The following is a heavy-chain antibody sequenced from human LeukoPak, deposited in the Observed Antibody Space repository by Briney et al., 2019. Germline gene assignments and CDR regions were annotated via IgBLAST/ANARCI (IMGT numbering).Heavy chain of an antibody. CDR1: GFAFSTYN. CDR3: ARGRPHGNDY. Sequence: GGSLRLSCAASGFAFSTYNMHWVRQAPGKGLEWVAVISYDGRNENHAESVKGRFTISRDNAKNTLYLQMNSLRVEDTAVYYCARGRPHGNDYWGQGTLVTVSS. CDR2: ISYDGRNE. D-gene: IGHD4-23*01. V-gene: IGHV3-30*04. J-gene: IGHJ4*02.